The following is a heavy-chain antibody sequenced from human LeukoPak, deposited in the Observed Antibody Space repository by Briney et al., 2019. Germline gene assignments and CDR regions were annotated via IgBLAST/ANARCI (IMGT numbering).Heavy chain of an antibody. J-gene: IGHJ4*02. D-gene: IGHD5-24*01. Sequence: GGSLRLSCAASGFTCSNAWMSWVRQAPGKGLEWVSAISGSGGSTYYADSVKGRFTISRDNSKNTLYLQMNSLRAEDTAVYYCAKVRDGYNYPFFDYWGQGTLVTVSS. CDR1: GFTCSNAW. CDR3: AKVRDGYNYPFFDY. V-gene: IGHV3-23*01. CDR2: ISGSGGST.